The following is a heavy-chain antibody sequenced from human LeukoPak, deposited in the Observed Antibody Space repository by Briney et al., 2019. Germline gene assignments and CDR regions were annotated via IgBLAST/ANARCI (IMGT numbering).Heavy chain of an antibody. J-gene: IGHJ4*02. CDR1: GYTFTSYY. Sequence: ASVKVSCKASGYTFTSYYMHWVRQAPGQGLEWMGIIDPSGGSTNYAQKFQGRVTMTRDTSTSTVYTELSSLRSEDTAVYYCARDHEYYYGSGSYYPGGCDYWGQGTLVTVSS. CDR3: ARDHEYYYGSGSYYPGGCDY. D-gene: IGHD3-10*01. CDR2: IDPSGGST. V-gene: IGHV1-46*01.